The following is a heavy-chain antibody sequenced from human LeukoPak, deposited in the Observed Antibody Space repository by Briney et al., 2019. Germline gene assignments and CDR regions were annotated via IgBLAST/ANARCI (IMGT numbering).Heavy chain of an antibody. J-gene: IGHJ4*02. D-gene: IGHD6-19*01. V-gene: IGHV3-30*04. CDR1: GFTFSSYA. CDR2: ISYDGSNK. Sequence: GGSLRLSCAASGFTFSSYAKHWVRQAPGKGLEWVAVISYDGSNKYYADSVKGRFTISRDNSKNTLYLQMNSLRAEDTAVYYCARVTIPGYSSGWYDYWGQGTLVTVSS. CDR3: ARVTIPGYSSGWYDY.